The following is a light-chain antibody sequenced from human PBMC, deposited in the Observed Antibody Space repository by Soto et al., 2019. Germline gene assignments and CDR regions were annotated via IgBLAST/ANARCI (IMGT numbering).Light chain of an antibody. J-gene: IGKJ4*01. CDR3: QQYYSSPLT. CDR2: AAS. Sequence: EIQMTQSPSTLSASLGDSVTITCRASQSISSYLAWYQQKPGKAPKLLIYAASNLQSGVPSRFSGSGSGTEFTLTISSLQSEDFATYYCQQYYSSPLTFGGGTKVDIK. V-gene: IGKV1-39*01. CDR1: QSISSY.